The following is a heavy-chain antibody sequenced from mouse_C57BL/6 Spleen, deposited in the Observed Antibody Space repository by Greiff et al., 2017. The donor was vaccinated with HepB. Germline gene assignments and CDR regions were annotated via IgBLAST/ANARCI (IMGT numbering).Heavy chain of an antibody. CDR3: ARWDDGYRSFAY. J-gene: IGHJ3*01. V-gene: IGHV1-69*01. CDR1: GYTFTSYW. Sequence: QVQLQQSGAELVMPGASVKLSCKASGYTFTSYWMHWVKQRPGQGLEWIGEIDPSDSYTNYNQKFKGKSTLTVDKSSSTAYMQLSSLTSEDSAVYYCARWDDGYRSFAYWGQGTLVPVSA. D-gene: IGHD2-3*01. CDR2: IDPSDSYT.